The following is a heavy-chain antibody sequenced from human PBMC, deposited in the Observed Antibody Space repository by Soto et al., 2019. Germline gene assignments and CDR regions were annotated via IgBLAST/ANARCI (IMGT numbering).Heavy chain of an antibody. J-gene: IGHJ4*02. Sequence: PSETLSLTCTVSGGSISSYYWSWIRQPPGKGLEWIGYIYYSGSTNFNPSLKCRVTISVDTSKNQFSLKLSSVTAADTAVYYCARGYYDFWSGYLFDYWGQGTLVTVSS. V-gene: IGHV4-59*01. CDR3: ARGYYDFWSGYLFDY. D-gene: IGHD3-3*01. CDR2: IYYSGST. CDR1: GGSISSYY.